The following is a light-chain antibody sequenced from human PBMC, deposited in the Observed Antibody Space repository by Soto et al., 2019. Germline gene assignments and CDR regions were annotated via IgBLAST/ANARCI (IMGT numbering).Light chain of an antibody. CDR3: QQYGISPA. J-gene: IGKJ5*01. Sequence: EIVLTQSPGTLSLSPGERATLSCRASQSVSSSYLAWYQQKPGQAPRLLIYGASSRATGIPDRFSGSGSGTDFTLNISRLEPADVAVYYCQQYGISPAFGQGTRLEIK. V-gene: IGKV3-20*01. CDR2: GAS. CDR1: QSVSSSY.